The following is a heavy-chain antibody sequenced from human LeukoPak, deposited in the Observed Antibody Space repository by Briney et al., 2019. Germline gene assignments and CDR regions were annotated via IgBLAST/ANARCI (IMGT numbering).Heavy chain of an antibody. CDR2: ISSDSKTI. V-gene: IGHV3-48*01. CDR1: GFTFNTYS. Sequence: PGGSLRLSCTASGFTFNTYSMNWVRQAPGKGLECVSYISSDSKTIYYADSVKGRFTISRDNAKNSLYLQMDSLRAEDTAVYYCASPFDYWGQGTLVTVSS. CDR3: ASPFDY. J-gene: IGHJ4*02.